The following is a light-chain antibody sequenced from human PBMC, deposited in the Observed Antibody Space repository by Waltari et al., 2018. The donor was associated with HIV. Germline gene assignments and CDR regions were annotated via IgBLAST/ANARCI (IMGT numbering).Light chain of an antibody. CDR3: QQLHTYPYT. V-gene: IGKV1-9*01. CDR1: QGINSA. CDR2: TAS. J-gene: IGKJ2*01. Sequence: DIQLTQSPSFLSASVGDRVTITCRASQGINSALVWYHQKPGKVPELLIYTASTLQSGVPSRFSGSASGTEFTLTISSLQPEDFTTYYCQQLHTYPYTFGQGTKLEIK.